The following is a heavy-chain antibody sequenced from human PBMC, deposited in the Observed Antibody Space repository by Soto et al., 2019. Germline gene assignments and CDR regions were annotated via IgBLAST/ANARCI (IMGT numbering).Heavy chain of an antibody. CDR1: DDSINSDKYY. J-gene: IGHJ4*02. V-gene: IGHV4-39*01. CDR3: ARLEGLATISYYFDF. CDR2: IYYRGNA. Sequence: QLQLQESGPGLVKPSETLSLTCSVSDDSINSDKYYWGWIRQPPGKGLEWIGSIYYRGNAYYNPSFPTRVTISLDKSRSQFSLKLNSVTAADSAVYFCARLEGLATISYYFDFWGPGALVTVSS. D-gene: IGHD3-9*01.